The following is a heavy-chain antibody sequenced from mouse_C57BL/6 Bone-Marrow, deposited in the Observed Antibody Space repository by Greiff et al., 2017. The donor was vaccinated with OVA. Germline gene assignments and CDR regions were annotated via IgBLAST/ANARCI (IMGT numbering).Heavy chain of an antibody. CDR2: ISSGGGYI. CDR3: TVYYSNYDWYFYV. D-gene: IGHD2-5*01. J-gene: IGHJ1*03. V-gene: IGHV5-9-1*02. CDR1: GYTFSSYA. Sequence: EVKVVESGAGLVKPGGSLKLSCEASGYTFSSYAMSWVRQTPEKRLEWVAYISSGGGYIYYADTVKGRFTISIDNARNTLYLQMSSLMSEYTAMYDYTVYYSNYDWYFYVWGTGTTVTVSS.